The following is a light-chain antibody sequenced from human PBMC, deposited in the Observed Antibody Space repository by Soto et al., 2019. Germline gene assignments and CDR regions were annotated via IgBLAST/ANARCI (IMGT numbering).Light chain of an antibody. CDR1: QSADSSY. CDR3: PQYGSSRRLT. CDR2: GAS. J-gene: IGKJ4*01. V-gene: IGKV3-20*01. Sequence: EIVLTQSPGTLSLSPGERATLSCRASQSADSSYLAWYQQRPGQAPRLLIYGASTRATDIPDRFSGSGSGTDFSLTSSRLEPEDFAVSDCPQYGSSRRLTFGGGTNVEIK.